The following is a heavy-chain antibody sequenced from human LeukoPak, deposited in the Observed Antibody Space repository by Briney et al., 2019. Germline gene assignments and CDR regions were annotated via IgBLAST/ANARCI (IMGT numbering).Heavy chain of an antibody. J-gene: IGHJ4*02. Sequence: ASVTVSCKASGGTFSSYAISWVRQAPGQGLEWMGGIIPIFGTANYAQKFQGRVTITADESTSTAYMELSSLRSEDTAVYYCAMLATGTTSLVFDYWGQGTLVTVSS. CDR1: GGTFSSYA. V-gene: IGHV1-69*13. CDR2: IIPIFGTA. CDR3: AMLATGTTSLVFDY. D-gene: IGHD1-7*01.